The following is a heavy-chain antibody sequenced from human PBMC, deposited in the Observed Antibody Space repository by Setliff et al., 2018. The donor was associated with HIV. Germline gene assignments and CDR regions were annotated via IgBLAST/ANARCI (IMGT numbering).Heavy chain of an antibody. CDR1: GGSITNYY. V-gene: IGHV4-59*01. CDR2: IRHTGST. CDR3: SRYRSGDTDISLDY. Sequence: PSETLSLTCSVSGGSITNYYWGWIRQSPGKGLEWIRFIRHTGSTSYNPSLKSRVIISTDTRNHFSLNLYSITAADTAVYYCSRYRSGDTDISLDYWGQGALVTVSS. D-gene: IGHD3-10*01. J-gene: IGHJ4*02.